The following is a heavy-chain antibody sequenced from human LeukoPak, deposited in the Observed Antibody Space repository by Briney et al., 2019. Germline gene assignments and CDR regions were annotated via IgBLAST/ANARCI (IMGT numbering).Heavy chain of an antibody. D-gene: IGHD2-15*01. J-gene: IGHJ3*02. CDR3: AVERYCSGGSCYGDAFDI. CDR1: GGSISSSSYY. CDR2: IYYSGST. Sequence: SETLSLTCTVSGGSISSSSYYWGWIRQPPGKGREGIGRIYYSGSTYYNPSLKSRVTISVDTSKNQFSLKLSSVTAADTAVYYCAVERYCSGGSCYGDAFDIWGQGTMVTVSS. V-gene: IGHV4-39*01.